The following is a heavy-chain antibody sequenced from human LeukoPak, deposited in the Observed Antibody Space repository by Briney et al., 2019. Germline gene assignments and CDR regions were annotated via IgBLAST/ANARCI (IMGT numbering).Heavy chain of an antibody. CDR3: ASSSGRFGA. V-gene: IGHV4-38-2*01. CDR1: GYSISSGYY. CDR2: IYHSGST. J-gene: IGHJ4*02. Sequence: PSETLSLTCAVSGYSISSGYYWGWIWQPPGKGLEWIGSIYHSGSTYYNPSLKSRVTISVDTSKNQFSLKLSSVTAADTAVYYCASSSGRFGAWGQGTLVTVSS. D-gene: IGHD6-19*01.